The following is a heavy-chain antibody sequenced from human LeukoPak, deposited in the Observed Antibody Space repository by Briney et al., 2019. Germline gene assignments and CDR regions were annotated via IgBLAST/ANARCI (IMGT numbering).Heavy chain of an antibody. CDR3: AKDREYSYGPAYFDY. D-gene: IGHD5-18*01. Sequence: GGSLRLSCAASGFTFSSYAMSWVRQAPGKGLEWVSAICGSGGSTYYADSVKGRFTISRDNSKNTLYLQMNSLRAEDKAVYYCAKDREYSYGPAYFDYWGQGTLVTVSS. CDR2: ICGSGGST. CDR1: GFTFSSYA. V-gene: IGHV3-23*01. J-gene: IGHJ4*02.